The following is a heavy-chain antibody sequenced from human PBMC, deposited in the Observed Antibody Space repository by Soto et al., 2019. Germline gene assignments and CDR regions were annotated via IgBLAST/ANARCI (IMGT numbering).Heavy chain of an antibody. CDR2: IYYSGST. V-gene: IGHV4-30-4*01. Sequence: RLCRTGPVSGGSISSGDYYWSWIRQPPGKGLEWIGYIYYSGSTYYNPSLKSRVTISVDTSKNQSSLKLSSVTAADTAVYYCARVRGSGFADYWGQGTLVTVYS. D-gene: IGHD3-22*01. CDR1: GGSISSGDYY. J-gene: IGHJ4*02. CDR3: ARVRGSGFADY.